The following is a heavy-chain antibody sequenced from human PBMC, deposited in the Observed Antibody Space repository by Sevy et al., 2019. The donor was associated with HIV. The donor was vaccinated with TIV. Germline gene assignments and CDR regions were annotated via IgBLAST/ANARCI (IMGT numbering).Heavy chain of an antibody. J-gene: IGHJ4*02. V-gene: IGHV4-39*01. CDR1: GGSISSSSYY. Sequence: SETLSLTCTVSGGSISSSSYYWGWIHQPPGKGLEWIGSIYYSGSTYYNPSLKSRVTISVDTSKNQFSLKLSSVTAADTAVYYCARSIAAVFSLRPSGFRLDYWGQGTLVTVSS. D-gene: IGHD6-13*01. CDR2: IYYSGST. CDR3: ARSIAAVFSLRPSGFRLDY.